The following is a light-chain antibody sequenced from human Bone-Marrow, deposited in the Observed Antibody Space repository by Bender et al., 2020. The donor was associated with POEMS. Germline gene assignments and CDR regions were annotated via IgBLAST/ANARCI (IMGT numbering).Light chain of an antibody. J-gene: IGLJ1*01. Sequence: QSALTQPASVSGSPGQSITISCTGTTSDVDSYIYVSWYQQHPGKAPKLIIYDIDNRPSGVSDRFSGSKSGNMASLTISGLQAEDEANYFCSSYTSSSTFVFGTGTTVTVL. V-gene: IGLV2-14*03. CDR2: DID. CDR1: TSDVDSYIY. CDR3: SSYTSSSTFV.